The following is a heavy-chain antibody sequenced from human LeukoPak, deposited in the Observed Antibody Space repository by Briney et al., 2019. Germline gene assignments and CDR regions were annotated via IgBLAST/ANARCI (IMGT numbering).Heavy chain of an antibody. CDR3: AREEYYYDSSGYYHHSDWFDP. Sequence: PSETLSLTCTVSGGSISSHYWSWIRQPPGKGLEWIGYIYYSGSTNYNPSLKSRVTISVDTSKNQFSLKLSSVTAADTAVYHCAREEYYYDSSGYYHHSDWFDPWGQGTLVTVSS. D-gene: IGHD3-22*01. CDR2: IYYSGST. J-gene: IGHJ5*02. CDR1: GGSISSHY. V-gene: IGHV4-59*11.